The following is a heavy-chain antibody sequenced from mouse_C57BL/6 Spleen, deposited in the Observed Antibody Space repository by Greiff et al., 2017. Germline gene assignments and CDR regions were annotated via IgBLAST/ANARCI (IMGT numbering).Heavy chain of an antibody. D-gene: IGHD1-1*01. V-gene: IGHV5-9*01. CDR1: GFTFSSYT. Sequence: EVQRVESGGGLVKPGGSLKLSCAASGFTFSSYTMSWVRQTPEKRLEWVATISGGGGNTYYPDSVKGRFTISRDNAKNTLYLQMSSLRSEDTALYYCAREYYGSSYGYFDYWGQGTTLTVSS. CDR3: AREYYGSSYGYFDY. J-gene: IGHJ2*01. CDR2: ISGGGGNT.